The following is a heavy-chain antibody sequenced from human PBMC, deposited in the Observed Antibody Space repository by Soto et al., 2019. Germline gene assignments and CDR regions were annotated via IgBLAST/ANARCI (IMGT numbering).Heavy chain of an antibody. CDR1: GGSISSYY. CDR2: IYYSGST. CDR3: ASHYGIYGVPHRPYYYGMDV. D-gene: IGHD4-17*01. V-gene: IGHV4-59*08. Sequence: SETLSLTCTVSGGSISSYYWSWIRQPPGKGLEWIGYIYYSGSTNYNPSLKSRVTISVDTSKNQFSLKLSSVTAADTAVYYCASHYGIYGVPHRPYYYGMDVWGQGTTVTVSS. J-gene: IGHJ6*02.